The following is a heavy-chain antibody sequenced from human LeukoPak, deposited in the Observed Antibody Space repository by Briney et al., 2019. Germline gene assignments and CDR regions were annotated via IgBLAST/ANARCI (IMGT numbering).Heavy chain of an antibody. Sequence: SGTLSLTCTDSRGSISMYYWSWIRQPPGRGLEWNGYIYYSGSTNYNHSLKSRVNISVDTSKNQFSLRLTSVTAADTAVYYCARRSYYYYCMDVWGQGTTVTVSS. V-gene: IGHV4-59*01. CDR1: RGSISMYY. CDR3: ARRSYYYYCMDV. J-gene: IGHJ6*02. CDR2: IYYSGST.